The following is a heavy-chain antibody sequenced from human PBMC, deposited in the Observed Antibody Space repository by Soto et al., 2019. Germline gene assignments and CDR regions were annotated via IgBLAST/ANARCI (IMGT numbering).Heavy chain of an antibody. CDR3: ARGRGGYCSSTSCYSNWFDP. CDR2: INHSGST. J-gene: IGHJ5*02. D-gene: IGHD2-2*01. Sequence: QVQLQQWGAGLLKPSETLSLTCAVYGGSFSGYYWSWIRQPPGKGLEWIGEINHSGSTNYNPSLKSRVTISVDTSKNQCSLKLSSVTAADTAVYYCARGRGGYCSSTSCYSNWFDPWGQGTLVTVSS. V-gene: IGHV4-34*01. CDR1: GGSFSGYY.